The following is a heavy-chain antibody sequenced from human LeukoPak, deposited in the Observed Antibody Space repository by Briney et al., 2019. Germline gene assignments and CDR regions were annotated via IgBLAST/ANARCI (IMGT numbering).Heavy chain of an antibody. CDR2: IYHSGST. J-gene: IGHJ3*02. Sequence: PSETLSLTCTVSGGSISSGGYYWSWIRQPPGKGLEWIGYIYHSGSTYYNPSLKSRVTISVDTSKNQFSVKLTSVTAADTAVYYCARRLANYDLIWGSYRYTGGAFDIWGQGTVVAVSS. V-gene: IGHV4-30-2*01. CDR1: GGSISSGGYY. D-gene: IGHD3-16*02. CDR3: ARRLANYDLIWGSYRYTGGAFDI.